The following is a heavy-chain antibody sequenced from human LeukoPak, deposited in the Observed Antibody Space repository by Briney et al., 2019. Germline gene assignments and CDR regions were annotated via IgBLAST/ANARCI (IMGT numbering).Heavy chain of an antibody. J-gene: IGHJ4*02. V-gene: IGHV3-23*01. CDR1: GITLSNYG. D-gene: IGHD3-22*01. CDR3: AKRGVVSRVILVGFHQEASYFDS. CDR2: ISGSGGST. Sequence: GGSLRLSCAVSGITLSNYGMSWVRQAPGKGLEWVAGISGSGGSTNYADSVKGRFTISRDNPKNTLYLHMNSLRPEDTAVYFCAKRGVVSRVILVGFHQEASYFDSWGQGALVTVSS.